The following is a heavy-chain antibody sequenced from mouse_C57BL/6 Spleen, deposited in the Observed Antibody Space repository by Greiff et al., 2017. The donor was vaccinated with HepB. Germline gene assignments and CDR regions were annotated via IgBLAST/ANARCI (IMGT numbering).Heavy chain of an antibody. CDR3: ARQWFYYGSMGWYFDV. CDR2: IDPSDSYT. J-gene: IGHJ1*03. D-gene: IGHD1-1*01. Sequence: QVQLQQPGAELVMPGASVKLSCKASGYTFTSYWMHWVKQRPGQGLEWIGEIDPSDSYTNYNQKFKGKSTLTVDKSSSTAYMQLSSLTSEDSAVYYCARQWFYYGSMGWYFDVWGTGTPVTVSS. CDR1: GYTFTSYW. V-gene: IGHV1-69*01.